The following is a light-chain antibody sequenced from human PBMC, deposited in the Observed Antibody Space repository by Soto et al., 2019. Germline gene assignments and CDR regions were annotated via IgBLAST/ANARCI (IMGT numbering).Light chain of an antibody. V-gene: IGLV3-25*02. CDR1: ELSKQY. CDR3: QSSDDTGNYYL. Sequence: SYELTQTPSVSVSPGQTARITCSGDELSKQYVYWYQQKPGQAPVLVMYKDTERASGIPERFSASSSGTTVTLTISGVRAEDEAAYYCQSSDDTGNYYLFGTGTKVTVL. CDR2: KDT. J-gene: IGLJ1*01.